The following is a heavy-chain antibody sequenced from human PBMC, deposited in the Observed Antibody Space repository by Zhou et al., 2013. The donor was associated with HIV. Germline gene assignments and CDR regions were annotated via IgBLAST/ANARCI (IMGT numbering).Heavy chain of an antibody. Sequence: QVQLVQSGAEVKKPGSSVKVSCKASGGTFSSHVITWVRQAPGQGLEWMGGIIPIFGTANYAQKFQGRVTITADESTSTAYLDLSSLRSEDTAVYYCARDQPKPYYYDSRGYYYSGPNWFDPWAREPWSPSPQ. V-gene: IGHV1-69*12. J-gene: IGHJ5*02. D-gene: IGHD3-22*01. CDR2: IIPIFGTA. CDR1: GGTFSSHV. CDR3: ARDQPKPYYYDSRGYYYSGPNWFDP.